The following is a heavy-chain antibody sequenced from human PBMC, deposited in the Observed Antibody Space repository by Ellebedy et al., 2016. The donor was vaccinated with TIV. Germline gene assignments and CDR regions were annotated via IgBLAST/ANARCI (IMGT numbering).Heavy chain of an antibody. V-gene: IGHV1-69*13. CDR3: AKGMEEMASIFYYYGLDV. CDR2: FLPMFGTA. D-gene: IGHD5-24*01. Sequence: ASVKVSCKAFGGTFSTYALNWVRQAPGQGLEWIGAFLPMFGTATSAQKFQGRVTITADESMTTAYMDLSSLRSEDTAVYYCAKGMEEMASIFYYYGLDVWGQGTTVTVSS. J-gene: IGHJ6*02. CDR1: GGTFSTYA.